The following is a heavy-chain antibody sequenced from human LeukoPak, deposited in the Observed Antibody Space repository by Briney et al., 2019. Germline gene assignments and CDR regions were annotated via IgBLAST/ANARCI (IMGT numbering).Heavy chain of an antibody. CDR2: IYYSGGT. J-gene: IGHJ3*02. D-gene: IGHD3-16*02. Sequence: SETLSLTCAVYGGSFSGYYWSWIRQPPGKGLEWIGSIYYSGGTYDNPSLKSRVTMSIDTSGNQFSLRLRSVTAADIAVYFCARQEDVWGTYRYAGVFDTWGQGTMVTVSS. V-gene: IGHV4-34*01. CDR3: ARQEDVWGTYRYAGVFDT. CDR1: GGSFSGYY.